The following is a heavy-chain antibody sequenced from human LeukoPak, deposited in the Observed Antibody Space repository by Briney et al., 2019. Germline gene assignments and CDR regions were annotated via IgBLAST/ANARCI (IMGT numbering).Heavy chain of an antibody. Sequence: ASVKVSCKASGYTFTSYDINRVRQATGQGLEWMGWMNPNSGNTGYAQKFQGRVTMTRNTSISTAYMELSSLRSEDTAVYYCARNRMVRGVISWFDPWGQGTLVTVSS. CDR2: MNPNSGNT. D-gene: IGHD3-10*01. J-gene: IGHJ5*02. V-gene: IGHV1-8*01. CDR3: ARNRMVRGVISWFDP. CDR1: GYTFTSYD.